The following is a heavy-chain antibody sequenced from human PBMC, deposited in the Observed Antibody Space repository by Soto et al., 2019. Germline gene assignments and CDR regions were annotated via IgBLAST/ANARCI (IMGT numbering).Heavy chain of an antibody. CDR1: GFTFTSSA. Sequence: ASVKVSCKASGFTFTSSAVQWVRQARGQRLEWIGWIVVGSGNTNYAQKFQERVTITRDMSTSTAYMELSSLRSEDTAVYYCAADYYDSSGYLWAGGFDPWGQGTLVTVSS. CDR2: IVVGSGNT. J-gene: IGHJ5*02. D-gene: IGHD3-22*01. V-gene: IGHV1-58*01. CDR3: AADYYDSSGYLWAGGFDP.